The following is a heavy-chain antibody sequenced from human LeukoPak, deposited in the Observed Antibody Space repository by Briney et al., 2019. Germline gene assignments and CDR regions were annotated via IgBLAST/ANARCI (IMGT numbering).Heavy chain of an antibody. CDR1: GFTFSSYA. Sequence: PGGSLRLSCATSGFTFSSYAMSWVRQAPGKGLEWVAGIHADSGRTYHADSVKGRFTIFRDNSKNTLYLRMNSLRAEDTAVYYCAKQLGYCSDGSCYFPYWGQGTLVTVSS. CDR3: AKQLGYCSDGSCYFPY. J-gene: IGHJ4*02. CDR2: IHADSGRT. D-gene: IGHD2-15*01. V-gene: IGHV3-23*01.